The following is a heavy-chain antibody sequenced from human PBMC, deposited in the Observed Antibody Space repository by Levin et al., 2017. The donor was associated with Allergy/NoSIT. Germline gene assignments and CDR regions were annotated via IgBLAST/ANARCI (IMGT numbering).Heavy chain of an antibody. Sequence: GASVKVSCKGSGYSFTSYWLIWVRQMPGKGLEWMGKIDPTDSYTNYSPSLEGHVTIPTDNSLSTAYLQWSSLKASDTAMYFCARVEGYGSGSYHFQHWGQGTLVTVSS. CDR3: ARVEGYGSGSYHFQH. D-gene: IGHD3-10*01. V-gene: IGHV5-10-1*01. CDR2: IDPTDSYT. J-gene: IGHJ1*01. CDR1: GYSFTSYW.